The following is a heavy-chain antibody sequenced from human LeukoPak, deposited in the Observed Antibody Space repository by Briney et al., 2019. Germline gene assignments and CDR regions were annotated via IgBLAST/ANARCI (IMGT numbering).Heavy chain of an antibody. V-gene: IGHV3-48*03. D-gene: IGHD3-9*01. J-gene: IGHJ6*03. CDR3: ARDFSSHDWLPLYYYYYMDV. CDR1: GFTFISYE. Sequence: GGSLRLSCAASGFTFISYEMNWVRQAPGKGLEWLSYISSSGNTIYYADSVKGRFTISRDNAKNSLYLQMNSLRAEDTAVYYCARDFSSHDWLPLYYYYYMDVWGKGTTVTISS. CDR2: ISSSGNTI.